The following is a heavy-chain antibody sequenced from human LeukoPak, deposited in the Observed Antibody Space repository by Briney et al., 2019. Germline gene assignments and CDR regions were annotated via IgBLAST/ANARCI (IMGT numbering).Heavy chain of an antibody. CDR2: IYHSGST. Sequence: PSETLSLTCAVSGYSISSGYYWGWIRQPPGKGLEWIGSIYHSGSTYYNPSLKSRVTISVDTSKNQFSLKLSSVTAADTAVYYCARDIAPSPLGWFDPWGQGTLVTVSS. CDR1: GYSISSGYY. D-gene: IGHD6-13*01. J-gene: IGHJ5*02. CDR3: ARDIAPSPLGWFDP. V-gene: IGHV4-38-2*02.